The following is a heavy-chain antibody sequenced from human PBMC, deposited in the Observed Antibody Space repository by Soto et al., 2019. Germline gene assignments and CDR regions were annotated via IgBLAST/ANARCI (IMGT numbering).Heavy chain of an antibody. J-gene: IGHJ4*02. CDR1: GFTFSRFG. Sequence: QVRLVDSGGDVVQPGRSLRLSCAASGFTFSRFGMHWVRQAPGKGLEWVATISYDGTNKYYADSVKGRFTISRDNSKNTLFLQMNSLRAEDTAVYYCAKDLWFGELLGAPYDCWGQGTLVTVSS. D-gene: IGHD3-10*01. CDR2: ISYDGTNK. CDR3: AKDLWFGELLGAPYDC. V-gene: IGHV3-30*18.